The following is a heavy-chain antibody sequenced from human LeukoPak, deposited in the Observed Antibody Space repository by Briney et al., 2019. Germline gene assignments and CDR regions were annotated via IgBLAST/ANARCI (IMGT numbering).Heavy chain of an antibody. CDR1: GYTLTELS. J-gene: IGHJ3*02. Sequence: GASVKVSCKVSGYTLTELSMHWVRQAPGKGLEWMGGFDPVEGETIYAQKFQGRVTMTEDTSTDTAYMELSSLRSEDTAVYFCATDYYGSGSYSPQAFDIWGQGTMVTVSS. CDR3: ATDYYGSGSYSPQAFDI. D-gene: IGHD3-10*01. V-gene: IGHV1-24*01. CDR2: FDPVEGET.